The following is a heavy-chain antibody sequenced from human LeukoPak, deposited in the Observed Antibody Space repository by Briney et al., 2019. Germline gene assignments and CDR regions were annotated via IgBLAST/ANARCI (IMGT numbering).Heavy chain of an antibody. CDR2: IIPIFVTA. Sequence: SVKVSCKASRGTFSSYVISWVRQAPGQGLEWMGGIIPIFVTANYAQKFQGRVTITTAESTRTAYMELSSLRSEDTAVYYCARARAMRAAFDIWGQGTMVTVSS. CDR3: ARARAMRAAFDI. CDR1: RGTFSSYV. J-gene: IGHJ3*02. V-gene: IGHV1-69*05.